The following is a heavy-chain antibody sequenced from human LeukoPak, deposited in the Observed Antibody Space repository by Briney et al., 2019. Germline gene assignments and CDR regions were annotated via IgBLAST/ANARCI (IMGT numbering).Heavy chain of an antibody. CDR3: ARLPPSCSSTSCFDYYYVMDV. CDR2: IYYSGGT. V-gene: IGHV4-39*01. D-gene: IGHD2-2*01. CDR1: GGSISSSSYF. J-gene: IGHJ6*02. Sequence: SETLSLTCAVSGGSISSSSYFWGWIRQPPGKGLEWIGSIYYSGGTYYNPSLKSRVTISVDTSMNQFSLRLNSVTAADTAVYYCARLPPSCSSTSCFDYYYVMDVWGQGTTVTVSS.